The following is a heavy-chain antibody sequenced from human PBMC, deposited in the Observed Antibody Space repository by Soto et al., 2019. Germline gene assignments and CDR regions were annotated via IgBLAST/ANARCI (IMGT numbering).Heavy chain of an antibody. CDR1: GFTFSSYG. CDR2: ISYDGSNK. Sequence: QVQLVESGGGVVQPGRSLRLSCAASGFTFSSYGMHWVRQAPGKGLEWVAVISYDGSNKYYADPVKGRFTNSRDTSKNTLYMEMRSLRTDVTAVCYWGEDTYYYGSVMWSAFDIGGQGTMVTVSS. V-gene: IGHV3-30*18. J-gene: IGHJ3*02. CDR3: GEDTYYYGSVMWSAFDI. D-gene: IGHD3-10*01.